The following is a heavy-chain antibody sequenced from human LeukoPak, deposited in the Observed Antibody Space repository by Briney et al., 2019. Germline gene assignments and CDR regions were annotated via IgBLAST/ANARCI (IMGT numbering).Heavy chain of an antibody. Sequence: PSQTLSLTCTVSGGSISSGSYYWSWIRQPAGKGLEWIGRIYTSGSTNYNPSLKSRVTTSVDTSKNQFSLKLSSVTAADTAVYYCARDQDIYDSSGTAPAFDIWGQGTMVTVSS. CDR1: GGSISSGSYY. D-gene: IGHD3-22*01. CDR2: IYTSGST. J-gene: IGHJ3*02. CDR3: ARDQDIYDSSGTAPAFDI. V-gene: IGHV4-61*02.